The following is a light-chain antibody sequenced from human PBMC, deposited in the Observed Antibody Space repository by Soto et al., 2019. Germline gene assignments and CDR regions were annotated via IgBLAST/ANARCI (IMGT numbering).Light chain of an antibody. Sequence: DIHMTQSPSSLSASVGDIVTITCRASQSVSTYLHGYQQKPGKAPNLLIYDASSLQSGVTNRFSGSGSGTDFTLTISSLQHEDFATYYCQQSYYNPTFGQGTKVEIK. CDR1: QSVSTY. CDR3: QQSYYNPT. J-gene: IGKJ1*01. V-gene: IGKV1-39*01. CDR2: DAS.